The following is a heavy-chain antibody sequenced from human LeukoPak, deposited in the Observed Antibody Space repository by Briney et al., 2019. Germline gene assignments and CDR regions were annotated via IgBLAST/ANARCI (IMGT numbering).Heavy chain of an antibody. V-gene: IGHV1-69*13. J-gene: IGHJ6*02. CDR1: VGTFSSYA. D-gene: IGHD4-17*01. Sequence: SVTVSCMASVGTFSSYAISWVRPAPGQGREWVGGIFPIFGTANYAQKFQGRVTITADESTSTAYMEQSSLRTEDTAVYYCASTRDYRYYYYYYGMDVWGQGTTVTVSS. CDR2: IFPIFGTA. CDR3: ASTRDYRYYYYYYGMDV.